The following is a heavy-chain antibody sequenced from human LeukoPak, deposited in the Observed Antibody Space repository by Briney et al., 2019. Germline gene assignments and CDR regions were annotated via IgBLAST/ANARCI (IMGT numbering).Heavy chain of an antibody. CDR1: GLTFSNYG. CDR2: IGYDGSDK. J-gene: IGHJ4*02. V-gene: IGHV3-30*02. Sequence: PGGSLRLSCAAAGLTFSNYGMHWVRQAPGKGLEWVAVIGYDGSDKFYADSVKGRFTISRDNSRDTLYLQMNSLRVEDTAVYFCAEDQQLQPFHYWGRGTLVAVSS. D-gene: IGHD1-1*01. CDR3: AEDQQLQPFHY.